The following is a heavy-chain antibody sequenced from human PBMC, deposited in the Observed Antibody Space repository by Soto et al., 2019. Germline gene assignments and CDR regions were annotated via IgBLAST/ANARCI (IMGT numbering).Heavy chain of an antibody. CDR2: ISPSGGTT. D-gene: IGHD3-22*01. Sequence: QVQLVQSGAEVKKPGASVKVSCKASGYTFTTYYIQWVRQAPGQGLEWMGVISPSGGTTTYAQKFQGRVNMTRDPSTSTGHMELSRLRSEDTAVYYCARKRSDRRGYNGGYNNYWGQGTLVTVSS. J-gene: IGHJ4*02. CDR1: GYTFTTYY. CDR3: ARKRSDRRGYNGGYNNY. V-gene: IGHV1-46*01.